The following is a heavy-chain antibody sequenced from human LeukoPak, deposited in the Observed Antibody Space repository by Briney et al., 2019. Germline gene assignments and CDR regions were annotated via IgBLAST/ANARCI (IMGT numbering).Heavy chain of an antibody. V-gene: IGHV3-30*02. CDR1: GFTFSSYD. Sequence: GGSLRLSCAPSGFTFSSYDMNWVRQAPGQGLEWVACIRYDGNNKYYADSVKGRFTISRDNSENTLYLQLNSLRAEDTAVYYCTTINVASVFDYWGPAILATVSS. J-gene: IGHJ4*02. D-gene: IGHD1-1*01. CDR3: TTINVASVFDY. CDR2: IRYDGNNK.